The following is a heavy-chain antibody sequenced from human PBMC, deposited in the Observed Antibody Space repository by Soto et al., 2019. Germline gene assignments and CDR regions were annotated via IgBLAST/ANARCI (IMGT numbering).Heavy chain of an antibody. J-gene: IGHJ4*02. Sequence: QVQLVQSGAEVKKPGASVKVSCKASGYTFTNFGISWVRQAPGQGLEWMGWISAYNGNTNDAQKFQGRVTMTTDTSTSTAYMEVRRLRFDAAAVYYCARGGTPIDSWGQGTLVTVSS. CDR3: ARGGTPIDS. CDR2: ISAYNGNT. V-gene: IGHV1-18*01. CDR1: GYTFTNFG. D-gene: IGHD3-16*01.